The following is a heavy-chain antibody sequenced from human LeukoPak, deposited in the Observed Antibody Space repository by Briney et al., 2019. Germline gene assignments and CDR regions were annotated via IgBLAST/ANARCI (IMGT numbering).Heavy chain of an antibody. Sequence: GGSLKLSCAASGFTFSSYAMSWVRQAPGKGLEWVSAISGSGGSTYYADSVEGRFTISRDNSKNTLYLQMNSLRAEDTAVYYCAKDVSGSPHTWGQGTLVTVSS. CDR3: AKDVSGSPHT. CDR2: ISGSGGST. J-gene: IGHJ5*02. CDR1: GFTFSSYA. D-gene: IGHD1-26*01. V-gene: IGHV3-23*01.